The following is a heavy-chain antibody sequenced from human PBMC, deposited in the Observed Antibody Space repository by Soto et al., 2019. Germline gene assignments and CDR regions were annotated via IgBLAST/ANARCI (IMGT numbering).Heavy chain of an antibody. J-gene: IGHJ4*02. CDR1: GFTFSYYA. CDR3: AKALGELSPESFDY. Sequence: QVQLVESGGGVVQPGRSLRLSCAASGFTFSYYAMHWVRQAPGKGLEWVAVISYDGSERYYADSGKGRFTISRDNTKNPLNLQMNSLRADDTAIYYCAKALGELSPESFDYWGQGTLITVSS. CDR2: ISYDGSER. D-gene: IGHD3-16*02. V-gene: IGHV3-30*18.